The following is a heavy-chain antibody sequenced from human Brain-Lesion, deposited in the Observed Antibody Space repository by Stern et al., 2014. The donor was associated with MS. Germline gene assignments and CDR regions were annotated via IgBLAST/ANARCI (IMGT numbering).Heavy chain of an antibody. D-gene: IGHD3-10*01. CDR2: VSYDGGYK. CDR1: GLTFSSHG. CDR3: ATDRCLVWFGGLLY. Sequence: VQLVQSGGAVVQPRRSLRLSCAASGLTFSSHGMHWVRLAPGQGLEWVAVVSYDGGYKNYADSVKGRFTISRNNSKNTLYLQMNSLRAEDTAVYYCATDRCLVWFGGLLYWGQGTQVTVST. V-gene: IGHV3-30*03. J-gene: IGHJ4*02.